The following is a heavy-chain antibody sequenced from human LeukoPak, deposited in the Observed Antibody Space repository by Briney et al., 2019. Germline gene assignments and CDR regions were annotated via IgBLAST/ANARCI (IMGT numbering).Heavy chain of an antibody. D-gene: IGHD6-13*01. J-gene: IGHJ5*02. V-gene: IGHV1-2*02. Sequence: ASVTVSCKASGYTFTGHYMHWVRQAPGQGLEWMGWINPNGGGTNYAQKFQGRVTMSRDTSISTAYMELSRLRSDDTAVYYCARDRLQQGPAAGKGRWFDPWGQGTLVTVSS. CDR3: ARDRLQQGPAAGKGRWFDP. CDR2: INPNGGGT. CDR1: GYTFTGHY.